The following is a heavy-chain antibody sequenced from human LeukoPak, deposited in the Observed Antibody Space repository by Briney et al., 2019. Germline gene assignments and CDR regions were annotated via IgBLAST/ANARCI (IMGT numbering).Heavy chain of an antibody. V-gene: IGHV3-73*01. D-gene: IGHD6-13*01. CDR3: TSQAGYSSSWET. CDR2: MRSKANNYAT. J-gene: IGHJ5*02. CDR1: GLIFSGSA. Sequence: GGSLKLSCAASGLIFSGSAMHWVRQAPGKGLDWVGRMRSKANNYATGYATSVIGRFTISRDDSKNTRYLEMNSLKIGDTAVYFCTSQAGYSSSWETWGQGTLVTVSS.